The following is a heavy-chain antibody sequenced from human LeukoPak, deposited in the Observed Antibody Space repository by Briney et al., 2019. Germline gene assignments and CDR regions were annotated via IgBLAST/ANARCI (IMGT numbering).Heavy chain of an antibody. V-gene: IGHV5-51*01. J-gene: IGHJ4*02. CDR1: GYSFTNYW. Sequence: GASLKISCKSSGYSFTNYWIAWVRPMPGKGLEWRGIIYPDDSDTRYSPSFQGQVTISADKSISTAYLQWGSLKASDTAMYYCASRRDGYNYFDHWGQGTLVTVSS. CDR2: IYPDDSDT. CDR3: ASRRDGYNYFDH. D-gene: IGHD5-24*01.